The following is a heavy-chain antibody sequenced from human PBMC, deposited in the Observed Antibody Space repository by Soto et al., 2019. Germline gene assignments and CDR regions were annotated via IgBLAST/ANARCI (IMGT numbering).Heavy chain of an antibody. CDR2: ISYDGSNK. V-gene: IGHV3-30*03. Sequence: QVQLVESGGGVVQPGRSLRLSCAASGFTFSSYGMHWVRQAPGKGLEWVAVISYDGSNKYYADSVKGRFTISRDNSNNTLYLQMNSLRAEDTAVYYCAVLGFWSGYPSSGWYFDLWGRGTLVTVSS. D-gene: IGHD3-3*01. CDR1: GFTFSSYG. CDR3: AVLGFWSGYPSSGWYFDL. J-gene: IGHJ2*01.